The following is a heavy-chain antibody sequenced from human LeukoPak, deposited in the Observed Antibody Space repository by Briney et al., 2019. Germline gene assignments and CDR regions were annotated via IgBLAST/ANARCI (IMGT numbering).Heavy chain of an antibody. CDR2: INPNSGGT. Sequence: ASVKVSCKASGYTFTGYYMHWVRQAPGQGLEWMGWINPNSGGTNYAQKFQGRVTMTRDTSISTAYMELSRLRSDDTAVYYCARDAIGRLGYCSSTSCLDFWPQPCNWFDPWGQGTLVTVSS. V-gene: IGHV1-2*02. CDR3: ARDAIGRLGYCSSTSCLDFWPQPCNWFDP. D-gene: IGHD2-2*01. CDR1: GYTFTGYY. J-gene: IGHJ5*02.